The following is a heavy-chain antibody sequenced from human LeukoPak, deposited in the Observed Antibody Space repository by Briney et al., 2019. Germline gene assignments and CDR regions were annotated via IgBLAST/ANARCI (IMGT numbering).Heavy chain of an antibody. Sequence: GGSLRLSCAASGFTFSSYWMNWVRQAPGKGLEWVANIKQDGTEKLYVDSVKGRFTISRDNAKNSLYLQMNSLRAEDTAVYYCAREANYDFWSGYGPDYWGQGTLVTVSS. CDR1: GFTFSSYW. CDR2: IKQDGTEK. CDR3: AREANYDFWSGYGPDY. V-gene: IGHV3-7*01. D-gene: IGHD3-3*01. J-gene: IGHJ4*02.